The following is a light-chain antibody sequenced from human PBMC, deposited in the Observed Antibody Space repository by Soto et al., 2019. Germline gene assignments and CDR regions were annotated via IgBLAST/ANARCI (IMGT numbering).Light chain of an antibody. CDR2: GAS. Sequence: EIVLTQSPGTLSLSPGERATLSCRASQSVSSSYLAWYQQKPGQAPRLLIYGASSRATGIPDRFSGSGSGTDFTLTISRLETEDFAVYYCQQYGSSPRFGPGTKVAI. V-gene: IGKV3-20*01. J-gene: IGKJ3*01. CDR1: QSVSSSY. CDR3: QQYGSSPR.